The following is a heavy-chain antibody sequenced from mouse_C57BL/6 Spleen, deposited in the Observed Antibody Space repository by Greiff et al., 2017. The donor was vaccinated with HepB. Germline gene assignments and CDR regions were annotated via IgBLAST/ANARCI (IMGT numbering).Heavy chain of an antibody. D-gene: IGHD2-3*01. V-gene: IGHV5-9*01. J-gene: IGHJ4*01. CDR1: GFTFSSYT. Sequence: EVHLVESGGGLVKPGGSLKLSCAASGFTFSSYTMSWVRQTPEKRLEWDATISGGGGNTYYPDSVKGRFTISRDNAKNTLYLQMSSLRSEDTALYYCARIGWLHYYAMDYWGQGTSVTVSS. CDR2: ISGGGGNT. CDR3: ARIGWLHYYAMDY.